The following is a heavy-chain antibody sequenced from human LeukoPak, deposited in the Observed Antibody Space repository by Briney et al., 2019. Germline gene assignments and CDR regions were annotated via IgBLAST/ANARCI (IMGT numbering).Heavy chain of an antibody. D-gene: IGHD5-18*01. CDR1: GITFSSYE. V-gene: IGHV3-48*03. J-gene: IGHJ4*02. CDR3: ARGFRDTAMFLDY. CDR2: ISSSGGPI. Sequence: SGGSLRLSCVASGITFSSYEMNWVRQAPGKGLEWISCISSSGGPIYYADSVKRRFTISRDNAKNSLYLQMNSLRAEDTAVYYCARGFRDTAMFLDYWGQGTLVTVSS.